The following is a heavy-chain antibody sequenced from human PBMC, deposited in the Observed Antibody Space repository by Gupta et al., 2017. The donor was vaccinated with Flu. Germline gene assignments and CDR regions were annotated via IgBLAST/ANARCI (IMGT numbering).Heavy chain of an antibody. D-gene: IGHD1-1*01. Sequence: GWSLRLSCSASGFTFSSYWMHWVRQAPGKGLVWVSSINSDGSSTSYADSVKGRFTISRDKAKNTLYLQMNSMTAEDTAVDDGARGEEELDYGGQGTMVTVSS. J-gene: IGHJ4*02. CDR1: GFTFSSYW. V-gene: IGHV3-74*01. CDR3: ARGEEELDY. CDR2: INSDGSST.